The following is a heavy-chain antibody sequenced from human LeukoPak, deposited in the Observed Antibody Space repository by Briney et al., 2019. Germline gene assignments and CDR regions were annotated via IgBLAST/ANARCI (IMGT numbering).Heavy chain of an antibody. V-gene: IGHV1-2*02. CDR2: INPNSGGT. D-gene: IGHD6-6*01. J-gene: IGHJ6*02. Sequence: GASVKVSCKASGGTFSSYAISWVRQAPGQGLEWMGWINPNSGGTNYAQKFQGRVTMTRDTSISTAYMELSRLRSDDTAVYYCARVYSSSSNYYYGMDVWGQGTTVTVSS. CDR3: ARVYSSSSNYYYGMDV. CDR1: GGTFSSYA.